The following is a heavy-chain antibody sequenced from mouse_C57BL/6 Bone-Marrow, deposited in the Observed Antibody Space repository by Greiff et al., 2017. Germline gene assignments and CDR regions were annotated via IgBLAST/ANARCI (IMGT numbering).Heavy chain of an antibody. CDR1: GYTFTSYT. CDR3: ARCGTVYYFDY. J-gene: IGHJ2*01. V-gene: IGHV1-4*01. Sequence: QVQLKQSGAELARPGASVKMSCKASGYTFTSYTMHWVKQRPGQGLEWIGYINPSSGYTKYNQKFKDKATLTADKSSSTAYMQLSSLTSEDSAVYYCARCGTVYYFDYWGQGTTLTVSS. D-gene: IGHD4-1*01. CDR2: INPSSGYT.